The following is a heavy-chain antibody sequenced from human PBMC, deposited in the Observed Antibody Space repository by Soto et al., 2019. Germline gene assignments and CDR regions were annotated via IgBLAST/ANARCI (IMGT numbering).Heavy chain of an antibody. CDR1: GYTFISYG. D-gene: IGHD2-15*01. CDR3: ARVKTSGLHNWFDP. J-gene: IGHJ5*02. V-gene: IGHV1-18*01. CDR2: ISAYNGNT. Sequence: GASVKVSCKASGYTFISYGISWVRQAPGQGLEWMGWISAYNGNTNYAQKLQGRVTMTTDTSTSTAYMELRSLRSDDTAVYYCARVKTSGLHNWFDPWGQGTLVTVSS.